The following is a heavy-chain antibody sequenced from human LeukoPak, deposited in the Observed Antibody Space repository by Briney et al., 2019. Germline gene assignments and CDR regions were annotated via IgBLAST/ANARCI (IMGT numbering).Heavy chain of an antibody. D-gene: IGHD6-19*01. Sequence: PSQTLSLTCAVSGGSISSGGYYWSWIRQPPGKGLEWIGEINHSGSTNYNPSLKSRVTISVDTSKNQFSLKLSSVTAADTAVYYCARQQWLVPDYWGQGTLVTVSS. V-gene: IGHV4-30-2*01. J-gene: IGHJ4*02. CDR3: ARQQWLVPDY. CDR2: INHSGST. CDR1: GGSISSGGYY.